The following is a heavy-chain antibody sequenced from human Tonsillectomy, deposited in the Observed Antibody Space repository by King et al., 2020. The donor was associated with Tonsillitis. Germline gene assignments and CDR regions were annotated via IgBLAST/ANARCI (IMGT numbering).Heavy chain of an antibody. CDR3: AREAGYCSGGGCYGYYYYYMDV. CDR1: GGSFSNYA. D-gene: IGHD2-15*01. CDR2: IIATLDIA. V-gene: IGHV1-69*04. J-gene: IGHJ6*03. Sequence: QLVQSGAEMRKPGSSVKVSCKASGGSFSNYAISWVRQAPGQGLEWMGRIIATLDIANYAQKFQGRVTITADKSTSTAYMELSSLRSEDTAVYYCAREAGYCSGGGCYGYYYYYMDVWGKGTTVTVSS.